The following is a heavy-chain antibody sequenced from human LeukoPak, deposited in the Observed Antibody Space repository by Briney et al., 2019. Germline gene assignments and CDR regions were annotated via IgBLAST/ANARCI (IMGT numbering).Heavy chain of an antibody. V-gene: IGHV1-24*01. J-gene: IGHJ3*02. Sequence: ASVKVSCKVSGYTLTELSMHWVRQAPGKGLEWMGGFDPEDGETIYAQKFQGRVTMTRDTSTSTVYMELSSLRSEDTAVYYCAIDVGDAFDIWGQGTMATVSS. CDR3: AIDVGDAFDI. CDR1: GYTLTELS. D-gene: IGHD1-26*01. CDR2: FDPEDGET.